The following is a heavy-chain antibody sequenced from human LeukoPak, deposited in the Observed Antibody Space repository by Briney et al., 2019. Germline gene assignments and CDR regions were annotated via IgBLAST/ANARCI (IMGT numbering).Heavy chain of an antibody. Sequence: GGSLRLSCAASGFTFKLYWMHWVRQVPGKGPVWVARINDDGSDTVYADSVKGRFTISRDNAKNTLYLQMNSLRAEDTAVYYCAREGTGYRSDWSRSVQLGMEFSLDYWGQGTLITVSS. V-gene: IGHV3-74*01. CDR3: AREGTGYRSDWSRSVQLGMEFSLDY. J-gene: IGHJ4*02. CDR1: GFTFKLYW. CDR2: INDDGSDT. D-gene: IGHD6-19*01.